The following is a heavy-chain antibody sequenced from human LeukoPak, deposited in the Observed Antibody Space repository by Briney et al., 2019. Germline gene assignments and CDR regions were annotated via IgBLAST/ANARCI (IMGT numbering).Heavy chain of an antibody. V-gene: IGHV3-38-3*01. Sequence: GGSLRLSCAASGFTVSSNEMSWVRQAPGKGLEWVSSISGGSTYYADSRKGRFTISRDNSKNTLHLQMNSLRAEDTAVYYCAKELDAYYDFWSGYLPGYWGQGTLVAVSS. J-gene: IGHJ4*02. CDR2: ISGGST. CDR1: GFTVSSNE. D-gene: IGHD3-3*01. CDR3: AKELDAYYDFWSGYLPGY.